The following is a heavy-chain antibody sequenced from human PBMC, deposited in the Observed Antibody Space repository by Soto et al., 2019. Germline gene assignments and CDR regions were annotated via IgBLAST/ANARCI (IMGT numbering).Heavy chain of an antibody. CDR2: INHSGST. CDR1: GGSFIPFF. CDR3: ARLASGWQYYYFDF. J-gene: IGHJ2*01. V-gene: IGHV4-34*01. D-gene: IGHD6-19*01. Sequence: QVQLQQWGAGLLKPSETLSLTCAVYGGSFIPFFLSWIRQPPGKGLEWIGEINHSGSTNYNPSLTRRATLSVDTSKNQVSLKLTSVTAADTAVYYCARLASGWQYYYFDFWGRGTPVTVSS.